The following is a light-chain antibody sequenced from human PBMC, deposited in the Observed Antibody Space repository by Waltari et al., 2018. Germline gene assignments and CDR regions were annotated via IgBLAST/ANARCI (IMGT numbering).Light chain of an antibody. CDR3: QQSYTSPPT. CDR1: QFVSSY. J-gene: IGKJ1*01. Sequence: DIQMTQYPSSLSASIGDRVTISCRASQFVSSYLNWFQQKPGKAPKLLIYATASLQSGVPSRFSGAGAGTDFTLTISSLQPDDFATYYCQQSYTSPPTFGQGTNVEIK. V-gene: IGKV1-39*01. CDR2: ATA.